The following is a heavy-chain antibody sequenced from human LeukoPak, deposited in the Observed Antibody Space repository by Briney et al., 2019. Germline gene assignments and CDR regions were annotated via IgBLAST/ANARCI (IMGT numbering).Heavy chain of an antibody. CDR2: ISSDGSRK. J-gene: IGHJ3*02. CDR1: RFSFSDYD. CDR3: AKYAYNWNAPDGFDM. V-gene: IGHV3-30*18. Sequence: PGGSLRLSCRASRFSFSDYDMHWVRQTPGKGLEWVAVISSDGSRKHYGDSVKGRFTISRDNSESTLFLQMNSLRTDDTSVYFCAKYAYNWNAPDGFDMWGQGTMVIVSS. D-gene: IGHD1-1*01.